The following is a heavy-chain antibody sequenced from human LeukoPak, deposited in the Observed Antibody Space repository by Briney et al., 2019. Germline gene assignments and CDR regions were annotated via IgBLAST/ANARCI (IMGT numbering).Heavy chain of an antibody. V-gene: IGHV1-2*06. CDR1: GYTFTGYY. D-gene: IGHD1-26*01. J-gene: IGHJ6*03. CDR2: INPNSGGT. Sequence: ASVKVSCKASGYTFTGYYMHRVRQAPGQGLEWMGRINPNSGGTNYAQKFQGRVTMTRDTSISTAYMELSRLRSDDTAVYYCARDRGSGSYTSDYYYYMDVWGKGTTVTVSS. CDR3: ARDRGSGSYTSDYYYYMDV.